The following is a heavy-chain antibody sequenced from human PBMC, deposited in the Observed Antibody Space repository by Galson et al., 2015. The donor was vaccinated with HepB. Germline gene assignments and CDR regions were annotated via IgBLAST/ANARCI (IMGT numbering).Heavy chain of an antibody. D-gene: IGHD2-15*01. CDR1: GFTFTRYA. CDR2: TTSSGGNS. Sequence: SLRLSCAASGFTFTRYAMTWVRQAPGKGLEWVSSTTSSGGNSYFADSVKGRFTISRDNSKNTVLLQLNSLRAEDTAVYYCAKDGIMVAANPYHFHYWGQGTLVTVSS. CDR3: AKDGIMVAANPYHFHY. V-gene: IGHV3-23*01. J-gene: IGHJ4*02.